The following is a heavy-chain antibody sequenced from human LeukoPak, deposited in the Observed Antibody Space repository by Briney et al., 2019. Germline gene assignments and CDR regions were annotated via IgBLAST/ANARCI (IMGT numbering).Heavy chain of an antibody. CDR2: IYYSGST. CDR3: ATPGPRRITIFGVAADFDY. V-gene: IGHV4-39*01. CDR1: GGSISSSSYY. J-gene: IGHJ4*02. D-gene: IGHD3-3*01. Sequence: SETLSLTCTVSGGSISSSSYYWGWIRQPPGKGLEWIGSIYYSGSTYYNPSLKSRVTISVDTSKNQFSLKLSSVTAADMAVYYCATPGPRRITIFGVAADFDYWGQGTLVTVSS.